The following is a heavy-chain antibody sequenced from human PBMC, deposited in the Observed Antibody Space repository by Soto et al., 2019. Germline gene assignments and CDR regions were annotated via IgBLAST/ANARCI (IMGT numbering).Heavy chain of an antibody. CDR2: IYYSGST. CDR1: GGSISSSSYY. J-gene: IGHJ5*02. CDR3: ARREAALTNWFGP. D-gene: IGHD6-6*01. Sequence: QLQLQESGPGLVKPSETLSLTCTVSGGSISSSSYYWGWIRQPPGKGLEWIGSIYYSGSTYYNPSLKSRVTISVDTSKNQFSLKLSSVTAADTAVYYCARREAALTNWFGPWGQGTLVTVSS. V-gene: IGHV4-39*01.